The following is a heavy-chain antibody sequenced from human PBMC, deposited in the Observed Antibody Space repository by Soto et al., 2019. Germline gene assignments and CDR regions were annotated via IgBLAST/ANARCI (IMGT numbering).Heavy chain of an antibody. CDR3: ARPYYYGMDV. J-gene: IGHJ6*02. CDR1: GGTFSSYA. CDR2: MNPNSANT. V-gene: IGHV1-8*02. Sequence: ASVKVSFKASGGTFSSYAISWVRQATGQGLEWMGWMNPNSANTGYAQKFQGRVTMTRNTSISTAYMELSSLRSEDTAVYYCARPYYYGMDVWGQGTTVTAP.